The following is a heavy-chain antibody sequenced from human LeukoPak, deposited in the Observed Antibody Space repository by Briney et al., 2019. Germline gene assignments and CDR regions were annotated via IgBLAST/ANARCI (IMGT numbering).Heavy chain of an antibody. CDR3: ARALGPIFDEGGYYFDY. J-gene: IGHJ4*02. D-gene: IGHD3-3*01. Sequence: GASVKVSCKASGCTFTSYAMNWVRQAPGQGLEWMGWINTNTGNPTYAQGFTGRFVFSLDTSVSTACLQISSLKAEDTAVYYCARALGPIFDEGGYYFDYWGQGTLVTVSS. CDR2: INTNTGNP. V-gene: IGHV7-4-1*02. CDR1: GCTFTSYA.